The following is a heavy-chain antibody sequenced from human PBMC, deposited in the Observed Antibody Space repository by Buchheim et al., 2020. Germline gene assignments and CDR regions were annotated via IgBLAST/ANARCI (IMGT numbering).Heavy chain of an antibody. CDR3: ARGHLYYYYGMDV. J-gene: IGHJ6*02. CDR2: INTDGSIT. CDR1: GFTFSSFW. Sequence: EVQLVESGGGLVQPGGSLRLSCAASGFTFSSFWIHWVRQAPGKGLVWVSRINTDGSITNYADSVKGRFTISRDKAKNTLHLQMNSLRAEDTAVYYCARGHLYYYYGMDVWGQGTT. V-gene: IGHV3-74*01. D-gene: IGHD2-2*02.